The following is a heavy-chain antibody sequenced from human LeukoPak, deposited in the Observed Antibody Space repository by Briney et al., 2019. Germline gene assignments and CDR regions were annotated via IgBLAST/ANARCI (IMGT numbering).Heavy chain of an antibody. CDR2: MNPNSGNT. J-gene: IGHJ3*02. CDR1: GYTFTSYD. D-gene: IGHD5-12*01. Sequence: GASVKVSCKASGYTFTSYDINWVRQATGQGLEWMGWMNPNSGNTGYAQKFQGRVTMTRNTSISTAYMELSSLRSEDTAVYHCAREYSGYDDAFDIWGQGTMVTVSS. V-gene: IGHV1-8*01. CDR3: AREYSGYDDAFDI.